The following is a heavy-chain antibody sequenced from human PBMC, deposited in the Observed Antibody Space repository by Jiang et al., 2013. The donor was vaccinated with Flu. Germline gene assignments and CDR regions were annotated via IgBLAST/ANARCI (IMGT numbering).Heavy chain of an antibody. V-gene: IGHV4-34*01. CDR3: ASLQRLLRFGEPHLNWFDP. J-gene: IGHJ5*02. Sequence: ALLKPSETLSLTCAVYGGSFSGYYWSWIRQPPGKGLEWIGEINHSGSTNYNPSLKSRVTISVDTSKNQFSLKLSSVTAADTAVYYCASLQRLLRFGEPHLNWFDPGAREPWSPSPQ. CDR2: INHSGST. D-gene: IGHD3-10*01. CDR1: GGSFSGYY.